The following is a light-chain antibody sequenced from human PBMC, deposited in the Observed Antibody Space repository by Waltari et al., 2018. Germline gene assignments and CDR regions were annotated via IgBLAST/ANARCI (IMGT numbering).Light chain of an antibody. CDR2: DAS. CDR3: HQRRNWPGT. Sequence: EIVLTQSPATLSLSPGDRATLSCRASQTIINFLAWYQQKPGQAPRLLICDASKRATGIPARFSGSGSGTDFTLTISSLEPEDFAVYYCHQRRNWPGTFGQGTKVEIK. J-gene: IGKJ1*01. CDR1: QTIINF. V-gene: IGKV3-11*01.